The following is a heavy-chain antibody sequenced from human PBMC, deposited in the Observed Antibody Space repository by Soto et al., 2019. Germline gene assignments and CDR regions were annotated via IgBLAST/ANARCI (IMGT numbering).Heavy chain of an antibody. CDR1: GGSISSYY. J-gene: IGHJ4*02. D-gene: IGHD6-19*01. CDR3: ARRGGGIAVAGPGAYFDY. V-gene: IGHV4-59*01. Sequence: SETLSLTCTVSGGSISSYYWSWIRQPPGKGLEWIGYIYYSGSTNYNPSLKSRVTISVDTSKNQFSLKLSSVTAADTAVYYCARRGGGIAVAGPGAYFDYWGQGTLVTVSS. CDR2: IYYSGST.